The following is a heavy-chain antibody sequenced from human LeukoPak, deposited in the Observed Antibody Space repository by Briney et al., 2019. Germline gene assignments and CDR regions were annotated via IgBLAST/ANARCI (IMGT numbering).Heavy chain of an antibody. CDR2: ISSSSSTI. CDR1: GFTFSSYW. CDR3: ARDTHDTYYYGSGSPGYAFDI. J-gene: IGHJ3*02. V-gene: IGHV3-48*01. D-gene: IGHD3-10*01. Sequence: PGGSLRLSCAASGFTFSSYWMNWVRQAPGKGLEWVSYISSSSSTIYYADSVKGRFTISRDNAKNSLYLQMNSLRAEDTAVYYCARDTHDTYYYGSGSPGYAFDIWGQGTMVTVSS.